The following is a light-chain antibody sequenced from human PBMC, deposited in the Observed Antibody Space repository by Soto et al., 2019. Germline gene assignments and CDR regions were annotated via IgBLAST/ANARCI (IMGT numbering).Light chain of an antibody. J-gene: IGKJ3*01. Sequence: EIVLTQSPGTLSLSPGERATLSCRASQSVSSSYLAWYQQKPGQAPRLLIYGASSRATGIPDRFSGSGSGTDFTLTLSSLEPEDCAVYYYQQYGSSIFTFDPGTKVDIK. CDR2: GAS. CDR3: QQYGSSIFT. V-gene: IGKV3-20*01. CDR1: QSVSSSY.